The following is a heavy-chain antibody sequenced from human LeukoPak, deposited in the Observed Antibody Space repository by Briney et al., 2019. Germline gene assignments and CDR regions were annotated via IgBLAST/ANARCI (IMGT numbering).Heavy chain of an antibody. V-gene: IGHV3-15*01. Sequence: PGESLRLSCAASGFTFSNAWMSWARQAPGKGLEWVGRIKSNTDDGTTNYAASVKGRFTISRDDSRNTLYLKMNSLKTEDTAVYYCTTVHHYYYGMDVWGQGTTVTVSS. J-gene: IGHJ6*02. CDR1: GFTFSNAW. CDR3: TTVHHYYYGMDV. CDR2: IKSNTDDGTT.